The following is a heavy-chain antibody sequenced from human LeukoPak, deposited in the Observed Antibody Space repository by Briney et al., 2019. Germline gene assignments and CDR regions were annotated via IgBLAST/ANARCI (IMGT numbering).Heavy chain of an antibody. D-gene: IGHD6-19*01. CDR1: GFTFSSYA. CDR3: ARDDSSGWYVYYYGMDV. CDR2: ISYDGSNK. V-gene: IGHV3-30-3*01. J-gene: IGHJ6*02. Sequence: GGSLRLSCAASGFTFSSYAMPWVRQAPGKGLEWVAVISYDGSNKYYAGSVKGRFTISRDNSKNTLYLQMNSLRAGDTAVYYCARDDSSGWYVYYYGMDVWGQGTTVTVSS.